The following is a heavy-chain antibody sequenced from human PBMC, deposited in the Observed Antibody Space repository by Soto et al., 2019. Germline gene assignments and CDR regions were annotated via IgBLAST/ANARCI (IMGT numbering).Heavy chain of an antibody. V-gene: IGHV2-5*02. CDR3: AHARITGTTFDY. Sequence: SGPTLVKPTQTLTLTCTFSGFSLSTSGVGVGWIRQPPGKALEWLALIYWDDDKRYSPSLKSRLTITKDTSKNQVVLPMTNMDPVDTATYYCAHARITGTTFDYWGQGTLVTVSS. D-gene: IGHD1-7*01. J-gene: IGHJ4*02. CDR2: IYWDDDK. CDR1: GFSLSTSGVG.